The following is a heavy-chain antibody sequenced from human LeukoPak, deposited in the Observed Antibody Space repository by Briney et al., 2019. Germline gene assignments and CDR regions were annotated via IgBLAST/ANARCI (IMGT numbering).Heavy chain of an antibody. CDR1: GGSISSYY. D-gene: IGHD3-16*01. Sequence: SETLSLTCTVSGGSISSYYWNWIRQPAGKGLEWVGRIYTSGGADYNPSLKSRVTMSLDTSKNQFSLKLSSVTAADTAVYYCARGDYNAIFWFYPWGQGTLVTVSS. V-gene: IGHV4-4*07. CDR3: ARGDYNAIFWFYP. CDR2: IYTSGGA. J-gene: IGHJ5*02.